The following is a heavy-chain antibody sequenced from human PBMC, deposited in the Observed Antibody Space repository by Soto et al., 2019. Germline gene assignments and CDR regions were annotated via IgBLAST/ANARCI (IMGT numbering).Heavy chain of an antibody. V-gene: IGHV3-23*03. CDR2: ILADYNT. Sequence: EVQLLESGGGLVQPGGSLTLSCAASGFTFSDYTMTWVRQAPGKVLECISVILADYNTYYAGSVRGRVTISRDHSNNTLYPEMNSLRAEETAVYYCARRTEGYFGYWGQGALVTVSS. CDR3: ARRTEGYFGY. CDR1: GFTFSDYT. J-gene: IGHJ4*02.